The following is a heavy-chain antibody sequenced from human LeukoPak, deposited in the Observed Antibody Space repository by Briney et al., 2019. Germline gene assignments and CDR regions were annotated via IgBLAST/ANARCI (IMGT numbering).Heavy chain of an antibody. CDR1: GFTVSSNY. CDR3: ARGNGGAAAVHGDY. J-gene: IGHJ4*02. Sequence: GGSLRLSCAASGFTVSSNYMSWVRQAPGKGLEWVSVIYSGGSTYYADSVKCRFTISRDNSKNTLYLQMNSLRAEDTAVYYCARGNGGAAAVHGDYWGQGTLVTVSS. CDR2: IYSGGST. V-gene: IGHV3-66*01. D-gene: IGHD6-13*01.